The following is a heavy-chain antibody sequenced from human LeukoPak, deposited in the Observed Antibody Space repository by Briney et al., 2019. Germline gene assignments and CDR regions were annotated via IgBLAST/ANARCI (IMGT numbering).Heavy chain of an antibody. Sequence: GGSLRLSCAVSGFTFSSYWMSWVRQAPGKGLEWVANIKQDGSEKNFVDSVKGRFTISRDNAKNSLYLQMNSLRAEDTAVYYCAKDTGDLPLGDWGQGTLVTVSS. CDR2: IKQDGSEK. CDR3: AKDTGDLPLGD. CDR1: GFTFSSYW. D-gene: IGHD2-21*02. V-gene: IGHV3-7*01. J-gene: IGHJ4*02.